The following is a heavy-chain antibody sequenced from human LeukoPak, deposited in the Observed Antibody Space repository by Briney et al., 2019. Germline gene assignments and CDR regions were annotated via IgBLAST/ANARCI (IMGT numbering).Heavy chain of an antibody. V-gene: IGHV3-74*03. D-gene: IGHD4-23*01. CDR2: INSDGS. CDR1: GFTFSNYW. J-gene: IGHJ4*02. CDR3: ARGGLGNFD. Sequence: PGGSLRLSCAASGFTFSNYWMHWVRQAPGKGLVWVARINSDGSRYADSVKGRFTISRDNAKNSLYLQMNSLRAEDTAVYYCARGGLGNFDWGQGTLVTVSS.